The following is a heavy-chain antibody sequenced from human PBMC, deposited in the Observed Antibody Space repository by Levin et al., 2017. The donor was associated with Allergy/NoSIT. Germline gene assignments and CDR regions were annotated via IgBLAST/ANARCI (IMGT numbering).Heavy chain of an antibody. CDR1: GFSFSESD. CDR2: IGAGGDT. CDR3: ARESVTTAAAAGAWFWYFDL. Sequence: PGGSLRLSCAASGFSFSESDMHWVRQVIGKGLEWVSAIGAGGDTYYPGSVKGRFTISIENAKNSLYLQMNSLTSGDTAVYYCARESVTTAAAAGAWFWYFDLWGRGTLVTVSS. V-gene: IGHV3-13*04. J-gene: IGHJ2*01. D-gene: IGHD6-13*01.